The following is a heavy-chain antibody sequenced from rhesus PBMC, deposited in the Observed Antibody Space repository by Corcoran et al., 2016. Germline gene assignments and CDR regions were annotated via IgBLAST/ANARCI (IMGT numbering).Heavy chain of an antibody. CDR3: AKDDRVYCTGSTCYLFDY. D-gene: IGHD2-21*01. CDR1: GFTFSSYG. Sequence: EVQLVETGGGLVQPGGSLKLSCGASGFTFSSYGMSWVRQAPGKGLEWVSAINSGGGNTYSPDAVEGRFPIARDTSRTPLSLQMNSLRPDDTAVYYCAKDDRVYCTGSTCYLFDYWGQGVLVTVSS. J-gene: IGHJ4*01. CDR2: INSGGGNT. V-gene: IGHV3S5*01.